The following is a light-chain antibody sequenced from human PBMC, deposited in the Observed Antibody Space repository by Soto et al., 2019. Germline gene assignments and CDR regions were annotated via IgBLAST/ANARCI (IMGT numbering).Light chain of an antibody. J-gene: IGLJ2*01. CDR3: CSYAGSNTLV. Sequence: QSVLTQPRSVSGSPGQSITISCSGTIRDIGGYNFISWYQQHPGTAPKIIIYDVSKRPSGVPDRLSGSTSGNTASLSISGLQAEDDAFYYCCSYAGSNTLVFGGGTKLTVL. CDR1: IRDIGGYNF. CDR2: DVS. V-gene: IGLV2-11*01.